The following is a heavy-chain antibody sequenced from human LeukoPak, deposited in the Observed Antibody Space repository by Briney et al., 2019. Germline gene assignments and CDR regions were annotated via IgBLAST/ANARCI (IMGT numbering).Heavy chain of an antibody. V-gene: IGHV1-18*01. CDR1: GYTFTSYG. CDR2: ISAYNGNT. Sequence: ASVKVSCKASGYTFTSYGISWVRQAPGQGLEWMGWISAYNGNTNYAQKLQGRVTMTTDTSTSTAYMELRSLRSDDTAVYYCARDSSDYYDSSGFYYYWGQGTLVTVSS. CDR3: ARDSSDYYDSSGFYYY. D-gene: IGHD3-22*01. J-gene: IGHJ4*02.